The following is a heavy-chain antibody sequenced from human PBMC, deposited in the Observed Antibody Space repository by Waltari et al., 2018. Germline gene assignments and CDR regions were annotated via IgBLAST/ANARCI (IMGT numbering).Heavy chain of an antibody. D-gene: IGHD6-13*01. Sequence: QVQLVESGGGVVQPGRSLRLSCAASGFTFSSYGMHWVRQAPGKGLEWVAVISYDGRNKYDADSVKGRFTISRDNSKNTLYLQMNSLRAEDTAVYYCAKDSDSSSWYRGYYYYYGMDVWGQGTTVTVSS. V-gene: IGHV3-30*18. CDR2: ISYDGRNK. CDR1: GFTFSSYG. J-gene: IGHJ6*02. CDR3: AKDSDSSSWYRGYYYYYGMDV.